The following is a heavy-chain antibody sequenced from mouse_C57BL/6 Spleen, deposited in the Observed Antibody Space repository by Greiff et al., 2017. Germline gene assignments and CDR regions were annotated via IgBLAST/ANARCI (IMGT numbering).Heavy chain of an antibody. Sequence: VQLQQSGPELVKPGASVKISCKASGYTFTDYYMNWVKQSHGKSLEWIGDINPNNGGTSYNQKFKGKATLTVDKSSSTAYMELRSLTSEDSAVXYCARDSPFAYWGQGTLVTVSA. CDR2: INPNNGGT. J-gene: IGHJ3*01. CDR3: ARDSPFAY. CDR1: GYTFTDYY. D-gene: IGHD2-12*01. V-gene: IGHV1-26*01.